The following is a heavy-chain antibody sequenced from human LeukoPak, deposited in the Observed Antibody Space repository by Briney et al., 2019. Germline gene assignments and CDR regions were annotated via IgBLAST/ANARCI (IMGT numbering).Heavy chain of an antibody. Sequence: GASVKVSCKASGYTFSSYDISWVRQAPGQSLEWMGWMNPNSGNTGYAQKFQGRVTMTTDTSTSTAYMELRSLRSDDTAVYYCARVWALWFGGFDAFDIWGQGTMVTVSS. V-gene: IGHV1-8*01. D-gene: IGHD3-10*01. CDR1: GYTFSSYD. J-gene: IGHJ3*02. CDR2: MNPNSGNT. CDR3: ARVWALWFGGFDAFDI.